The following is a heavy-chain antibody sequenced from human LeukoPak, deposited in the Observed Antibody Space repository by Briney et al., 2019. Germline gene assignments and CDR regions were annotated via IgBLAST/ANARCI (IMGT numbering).Heavy chain of an antibody. Sequence: GGSLRLSCPASGFIFTGNWIHWVRHAPGKGPVWVSRIYGDGYTNYADSVKGRFTISRDSGNNTVYLQMSSRRAEDTAVYYCATSVITRFDNWGQGTLVTVSS. D-gene: IGHD3-16*01. J-gene: IGHJ4*02. CDR3: ATSVITRFDN. CDR2: IYGDGYT. CDR1: GFIFTGNW. V-gene: IGHV3-74*01.